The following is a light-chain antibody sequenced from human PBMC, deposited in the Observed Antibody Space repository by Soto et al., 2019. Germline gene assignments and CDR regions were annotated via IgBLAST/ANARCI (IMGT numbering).Light chain of an antibody. CDR3: HPWSYFSGT. CDR1: QSITMW. J-gene: IGKJ1*01. Sequence: DIPMTQSPSTLSASVGDRVTITCRGSQSITMWLAWYQQKPGKAPNLLIYKTSSLESGVPSRFSGSGSGTEFTPTISPLQPDYFTIYYSHPWSYFSGTFGLGTKVEVK. CDR2: KTS. V-gene: IGKV1-5*03.